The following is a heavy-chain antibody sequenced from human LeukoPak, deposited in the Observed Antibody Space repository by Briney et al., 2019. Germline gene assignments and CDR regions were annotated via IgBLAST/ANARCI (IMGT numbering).Heavy chain of an antibody. CDR2: IYSGGST. CDR1: GFTVSSNY. J-gene: IGHJ4*02. Sequence: AGGSLRLSCAASGFTVSSNYMSWVRQAPGKGLEWVSVIYSGGSTYYADSMKGRFTISRDDSKNTLYLQMNSLRAEDTAVYYCARGNSTVWHFDYWGQGTLVTVSS. V-gene: IGHV3-66*01. CDR3: ARGNSTVWHFDY. D-gene: IGHD4-17*01.